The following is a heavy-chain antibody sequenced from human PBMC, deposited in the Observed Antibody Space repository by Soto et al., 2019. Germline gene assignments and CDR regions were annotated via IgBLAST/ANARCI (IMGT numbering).Heavy chain of an antibody. Sequence: QVQLVQSGAEVKKPGASVKVSCKASGYTFTSYDINWVRQATGQGLEWMGWMNPNSGNTGYAQKFQGRVTMTRNTSISTAYMELSSLRSEESSVSYCAREKTSYGMDVWGQGTTVTVSS. CDR1: GYTFTSYD. CDR3: AREKTSYGMDV. CDR2: MNPNSGNT. V-gene: IGHV1-8*01. J-gene: IGHJ6*02.